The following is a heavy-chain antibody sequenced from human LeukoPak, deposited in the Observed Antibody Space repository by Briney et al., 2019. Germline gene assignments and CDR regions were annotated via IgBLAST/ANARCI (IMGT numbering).Heavy chain of an antibody. Sequence: SETLSLTCTVSGGSISSGAYFWSWIRQHPGKGLEWIGYIYYSGSTYHNPSLKSRVTISVDTSKNQFSLKLSSVTAADTAVYYCAREDYGSGTRYYGMDVWGQGTTVTVSS. V-gene: IGHV4-31*03. CDR1: GGSISSGAYF. CDR2: IYYSGST. J-gene: IGHJ6*02. D-gene: IGHD3-10*01. CDR3: AREDYGSGTRYYGMDV.